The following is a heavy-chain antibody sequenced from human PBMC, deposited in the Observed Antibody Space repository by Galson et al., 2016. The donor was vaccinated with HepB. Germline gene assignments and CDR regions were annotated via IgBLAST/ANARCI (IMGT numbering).Heavy chain of an antibody. J-gene: IGHJ4*02. CDR2: ISGSGNII. Sequence: SLRLSCAASGLTLSSYAVTWVRQAPGKGLEWVSTISGSGNIILYGDSVKGRFTISRDNSKNIVYLQMNSLRAEDTALYYCAKDPNGDYIGAYDSWGQGTLVTVSS. CDR1: GLTLSSYA. V-gene: IGHV3-23*01. D-gene: IGHD4-17*01. CDR3: AKDPNGDYIGAYDS.